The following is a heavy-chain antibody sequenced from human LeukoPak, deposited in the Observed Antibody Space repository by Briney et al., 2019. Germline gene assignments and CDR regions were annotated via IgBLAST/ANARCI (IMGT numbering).Heavy chain of an antibody. CDR2: ISYIGST. CDR3: ARDPTTVTKGLDI. CDR1: GGSLSSHY. Sequence: SETLSLTCTVSGGSLSSHYWSWIRQPPGKGLEWIGYISYIGSTNYNPSLKSRVTISVDTSKNQFSLKLSSVTAADTAVYYCARDPTTVTKGLDIWGQGTMVTVSS. J-gene: IGHJ3*02. V-gene: IGHV4-59*11. D-gene: IGHD4-17*01.